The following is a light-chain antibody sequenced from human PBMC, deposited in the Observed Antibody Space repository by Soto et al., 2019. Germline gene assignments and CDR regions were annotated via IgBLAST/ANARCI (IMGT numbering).Light chain of an antibody. J-gene: IGKJ3*01. CDR3: QQYNGYIS. V-gene: IGKV1-39*01. CDR1: QSISSY. CDR2: AAS. Sequence: DIQMTQSPSSLSASVGDGVTITCRASQSISSYLNWYQQKPGKAPKLLIYAASSLQSGVPSRFSGSGSGTDFTLTISSLHPDDFATYYCQQYNGYISFGPGTKVDIK.